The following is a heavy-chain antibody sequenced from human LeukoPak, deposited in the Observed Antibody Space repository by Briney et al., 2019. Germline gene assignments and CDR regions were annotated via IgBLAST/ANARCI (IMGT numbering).Heavy chain of an antibody. CDR3: ATGGVTRELQFDY. J-gene: IGHJ4*02. D-gene: IGHD4/OR15-4a*01. Sequence: GASVQVSCKVSGYTLTELSMHWVRQAPGKGPEWMGGFDPEDGETIYAQKFQGRVTMTEDKSTDTAYMELSSLRSEDTAVYYCATGGVTRELQFDYWGQGTLVTVSS. CDR2: FDPEDGET. CDR1: GYTLTELS. V-gene: IGHV1-24*01.